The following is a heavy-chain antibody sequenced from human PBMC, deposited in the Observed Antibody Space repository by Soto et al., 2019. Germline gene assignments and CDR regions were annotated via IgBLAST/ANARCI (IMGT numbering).Heavy chain of an antibody. CDR3: ARDIILGMAGAEREYHFDY. CDR2: IIPIFGTA. J-gene: IGHJ4*02. V-gene: IGHV1-69*06. CDR1: GGTFSSYA. Sequence: GASVKVSCKASGGTFSSYAISWVRQAPGQGLEWMGGIIPIFGTANYAQKFQGRVTITADKSTSTAYMELSSLRSEDTAVYYCARDIILGMAGAEREYHFDYWGQGTLVTVSS. D-gene: IGHD6-19*01.